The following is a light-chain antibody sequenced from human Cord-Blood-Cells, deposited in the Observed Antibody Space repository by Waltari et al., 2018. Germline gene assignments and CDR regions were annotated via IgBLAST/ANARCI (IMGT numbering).Light chain of an antibody. CDR2: KAS. J-gene: IGKJ2*01. V-gene: IGKV1-5*03. CDR1: QSISSW. Sequence: DIQMTQSPSTLSASVGDRVTIPCRASQSISSWLAWYQQKPGKAPKLLFYKASSLESGVPSRFGGSGSGTEFTLTISSLQPDDFATYYCQQYNSYSSTFGQGTKLEIK. CDR3: QQYNSYSST.